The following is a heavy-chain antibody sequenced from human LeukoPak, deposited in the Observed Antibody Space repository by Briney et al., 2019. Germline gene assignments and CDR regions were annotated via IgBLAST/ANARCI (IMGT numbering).Heavy chain of an antibody. J-gene: IGHJ4*02. CDR3: ARAITLVRGVKRNHY. D-gene: IGHD3-10*01. V-gene: IGHV4-34*01. CDR1: GGSVSGYY. CDR2: INHSGST. Sequence: SETLSLTCALYGGSVSGYYWSWIRQPPGKGLGWIGVINHSGSTNYNPSLKTRVTISVDTSKNQFSRKLTSGTATDTAVYYRARAITLVRGVKRNHYWGQGTLVTVSS.